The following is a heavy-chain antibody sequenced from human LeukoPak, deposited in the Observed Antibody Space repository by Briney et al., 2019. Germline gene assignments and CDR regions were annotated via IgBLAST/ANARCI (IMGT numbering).Heavy chain of an antibody. V-gene: IGHV4-59*01. J-gene: IGHJ3*02. Sequence: SETLSLTCTVSGGSISSYYWSWIRQPPGKGLEWIGYIYYSGSTSYNPSLRSRVTISMDISKNQFSLKLSSVTAADTAVYYCARDLRTVAANSHDAFDIWGQGTMVTVSS. CDR3: ARDLRTVAANSHDAFDI. D-gene: IGHD6-19*01. CDR1: GGSISSYY. CDR2: IYYSGST.